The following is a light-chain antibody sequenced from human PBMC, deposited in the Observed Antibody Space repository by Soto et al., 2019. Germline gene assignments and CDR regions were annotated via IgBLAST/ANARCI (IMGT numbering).Light chain of an antibody. V-gene: IGKV3-20*01. CDR2: DAS. CDR1: QTVTNNY. CDR3: QQSSRAPLT. J-gene: IGKJ4*01. Sequence: EIVLTQSPGTLSLSPGQGATLSCRASQTVTNNYLAWFQQKPGQAPRPLIYDASNRATGIPDRFSGSGSGTDFTLTISRLEPEDFAVYFCQQSSRAPLTFGGGTKVEI.